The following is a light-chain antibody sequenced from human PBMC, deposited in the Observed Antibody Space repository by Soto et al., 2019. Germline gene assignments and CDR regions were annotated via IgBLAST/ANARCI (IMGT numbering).Light chain of an antibody. Sequence: ETVLTQSPGTLSLSPGERAXLSCRASQSVSNNYLAWYQQKPGQAPRLLIYGASNRATGIPDRFSGSGSGTDFTLTISRLEPEDFAVYYCQQYGSSGTFGQGTKV. CDR2: GAS. CDR3: QQYGSSGT. CDR1: QSVSNNY. J-gene: IGKJ1*01. V-gene: IGKV3-20*01.